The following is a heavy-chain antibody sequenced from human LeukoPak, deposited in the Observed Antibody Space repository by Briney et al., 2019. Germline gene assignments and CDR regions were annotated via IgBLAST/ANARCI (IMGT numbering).Heavy chain of an antibody. V-gene: IGHV1-69*13. CDR3: ARFLAGTLAFDI. D-gene: IGHD6-19*01. J-gene: IGHJ3*02. Sequence: GASVKVPCKASGGTFSSYAISWVRQAPGQGLEWMGGIIPIFGTANYAQKFQGRVTITADESTSTAYMELSSLRSEDTAVYYCARFLAGTLAFDIWGQGTMVTVSS. CDR1: GGTFSSYA. CDR2: IIPIFGTA.